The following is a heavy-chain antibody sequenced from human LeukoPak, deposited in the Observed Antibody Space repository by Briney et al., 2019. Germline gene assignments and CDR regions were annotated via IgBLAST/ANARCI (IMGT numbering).Heavy chain of an antibody. CDR2: IYRGGST. V-gene: IGHV3-53*01. Sequence: QPGGSLRLSCAASGXTVSSNYMSWVRQAPGKGLEWVSVIYRGGSTYYADSVKGRFTISRDNSKNTLYLQMNSLRAEDTAVYYCARIRGGWYIDYWGQGTLVTVSS. J-gene: IGHJ4*02. D-gene: IGHD3-10*01. CDR3: ARIRGGWYIDY. CDR1: GXTVSSNY.